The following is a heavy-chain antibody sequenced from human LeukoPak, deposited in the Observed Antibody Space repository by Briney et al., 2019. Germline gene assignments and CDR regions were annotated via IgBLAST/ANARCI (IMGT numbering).Heavy chain of an antibody. CDR2: IYSGGST. Sequence: GGSLRLSCAASGFTFSSYAMHWVRQAPGKGLEWVSVIYSGGSTYYADSVKGRFTISRDNSKNTLYLQMNSLRAEDTAVYYCARGEWSPAPFDYWGQGTLVTVSS. CDR3: ARGEWSPAPFDY. D-gene: IGHD3-3*01. CDR1: GFTFSSYA. J-gene: IGHJ4*02. V-gene: IGHV3-NL1*01.